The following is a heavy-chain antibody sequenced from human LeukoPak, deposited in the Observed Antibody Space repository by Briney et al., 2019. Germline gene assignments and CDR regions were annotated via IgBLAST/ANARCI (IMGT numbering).Heavy chain of an antibody. CDR1: GYTFTGYY. D-gene: IGHD2-2*01. V-gene: IGHV1-2*04. CDR2: INPNSGGT. Sequence: GASVKVSCKASGYTFTGYYMHWVRQAPGQGLEWMGWINPNSGGTNYAQKFQGWVTMTRDTSISTAYMELSRLRSDDTAVYYCARGVRVVVPAAKLPPFYYWGQGTLVTVSS. CDR3: ARGVRVVVPAAKLPPFYY. J-gene: IGHJ4*02.